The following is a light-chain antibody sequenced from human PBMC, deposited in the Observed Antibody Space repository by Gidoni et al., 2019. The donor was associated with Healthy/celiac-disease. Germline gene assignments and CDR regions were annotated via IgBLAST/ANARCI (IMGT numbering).Light chain of an antibody. CDR1: QSISSY. V-gene: IGKV1-39*01. J-gene: IGKJ2*01. CDR3: QQSYSTLMYT. CDR2: AAS. Sequence: DIQMTQSPSSLSESAGDRVTITCRASQSISSYLNWYQQKPGKAPKRLIYAASSLQSGVPSRFSGSGSGTDFTLTISSLQPEDFATYYCQQSYSTLMYTFGQGTKLEIK.